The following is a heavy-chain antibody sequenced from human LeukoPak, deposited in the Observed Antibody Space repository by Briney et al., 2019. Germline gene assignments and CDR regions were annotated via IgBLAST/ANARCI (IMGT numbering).Heavy chain of an antibody. V-gene: IGHV4-59*01. CDR2: IYYSGST. Sequence: SETLSLTCTVSGGSISSYYWSWLRQPPGKGLEWIGYIYYSGSTNYNPSLKSRVTISVDTSKNQFSLKLSSVTAADTAVYYCARGIAAADYWGQGTLVTVSS. D-gene: IGHD6-13*01. CDR3: ARGIAAADY. CDR1: GGSISSYY. J-gene: IGHJ4*02.